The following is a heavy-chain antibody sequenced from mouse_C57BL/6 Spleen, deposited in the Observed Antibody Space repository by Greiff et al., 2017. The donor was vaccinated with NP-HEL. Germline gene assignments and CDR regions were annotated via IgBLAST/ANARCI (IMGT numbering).Heavy chain of an antibody. D-gene: IGHD3-2*02. J-gene: IGHJ3*01. V-gene: IGHV1-4*01. Sequence: QVQLQQSGAELARPGASVKMSCKASGYTFTSYSMHWVKQRPGQGLEWIGYINPSSGNTKYNQKFKDKATVTAYKSSSTAYMQLSSLTSEDSAVYYCASHSSGYVGFAYWGQGTLVTVSA. CDR2: INPSSGNT. CDR3: ASHSSGYVGFAY. CDR1: GYTFTSYS.